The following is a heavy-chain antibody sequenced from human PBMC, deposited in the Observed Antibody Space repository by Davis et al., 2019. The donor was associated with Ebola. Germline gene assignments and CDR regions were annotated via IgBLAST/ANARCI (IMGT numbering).Heavy chain of an antibody. V-gene: IGHV3-33*01. CDR1: GFTFSSYG. CDR3: ARDNGLGYCSSTSCQSYYYYGMDV. Sequence: PGGSLRLSCAASGFTFSSYGMHWVRQAPGKGLEWVAVIWYDGSNKYYADSVKGRFTISRDNAKNSLYLQMNSLRDEDTAVYYCARDNGLGYCSSTSCQSYYYYGMDVWGQGTTVTVSS. CDR2: IWYDGSNK. D-gene: IGHD2-2*01. J-gene: IGHJ6*02.